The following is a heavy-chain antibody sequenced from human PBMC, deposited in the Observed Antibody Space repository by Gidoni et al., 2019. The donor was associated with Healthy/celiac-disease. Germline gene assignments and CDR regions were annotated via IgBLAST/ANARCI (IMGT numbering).Heavy chain of an antibody. V-gene: IGHV1-18*01. CDR3: ARENLKPLYYDFWSGYSTEYYYGMDV. D-gene: IGHD3-3*01. Sequence: QVQLVQSGAEVKKPGASVKVSCKASGYTFTSYGISWVRQAPGQGLEWMGWISAYNGNTNYAQKLQGRVTMTTDTSTSTAYMELRSLRSDDTAVYYCARENLKPLYYDFWSGYSTEYYYGMDVWGQGTTVTVSS. CDR2: ISAYNGNT. CDR1: GYTFTSYG. J-gene: IGHJ6*02.